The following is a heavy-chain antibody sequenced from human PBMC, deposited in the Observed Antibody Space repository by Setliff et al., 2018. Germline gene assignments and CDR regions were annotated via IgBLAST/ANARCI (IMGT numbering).Heavy chain of an antibody. D-gene: IGHD2-15*01. J-gene: IGHJ6*03. V-gene: IGHV1-69*05. CDR1: GGPFSNID. CDR2: IIPLFGTT. CDR3: AREKVVVVSATSYHYYMDF. Sequence: SVKVSCKASGGPFSNIDISWVRQAPGEGLEWMGRIIPLFGTTNYAQEFQGGVTITTDESTNTAYMELSSLRSEDTAMYYSAREKVVVVSATSYHYYMDFWGKGTTVTVSS.